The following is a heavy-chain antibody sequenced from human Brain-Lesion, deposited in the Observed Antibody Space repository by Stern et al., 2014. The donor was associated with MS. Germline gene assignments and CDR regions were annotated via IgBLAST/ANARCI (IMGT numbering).Heavy chain of an antibody. CDR1: GASISNTQW. CDR2: IYQSGSA. V-gene: IGHV4-4*02. D-gene: IGHD3-10*01. J-gene: IGHJ6*02. CDR3: ARDPRRGGLSGYYHGMDV. Sequence: VQLVESGPGLVKPSGTLSLTCAVSGASISNTQWWTWVRQSPGTGLEWIGEIYQSGSANYNPSLRSRVTISVDRSKNSFSLKLNSVTAADTAVYYCARDPRRGGLSGYYHGMDVWGQGTTVTVSS.